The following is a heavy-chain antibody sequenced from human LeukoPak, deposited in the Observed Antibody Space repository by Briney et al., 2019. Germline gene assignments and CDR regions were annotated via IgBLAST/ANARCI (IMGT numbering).Heavy chain of an antibody. V-gene: IGHV1-2*02. CDR2: VNSNSGGT. CDR3: ARGYCSGGSCYHFDS. J-gene: IGHJ4*02. D-gene: IGHD2-15*01. CDR1: GYXFSDYY. Sequence: ASVKVSCKSSGYXFSDYYMRWVRQAPGQGLEWVGCVNSNSGGTHCAQKFEGRVTMTRDTSISTAYMELSRLKSDDTALYYCARGYCSGGSCYHFDSWGQGTLVTVSS.